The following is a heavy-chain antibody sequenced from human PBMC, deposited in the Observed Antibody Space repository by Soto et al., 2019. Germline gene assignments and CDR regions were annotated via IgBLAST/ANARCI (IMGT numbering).Heavy chain of an antibody. CDR3: ARDRITIAATPGYFDY. CDR1: GYTFTSYY. V-gene: IGHV1-46*01. CDR2: INPSGGST. J-gene: IGHJ4*02. D-gene: IGHD2-15*01. Sequence: ASVKVSCKASGYTFTSYYMHWVRQAPGQGLEWMGIINPSGGSTSYAQKFQGRVTMTRDTSTSTVYMELSSLRSEDTAVYYCARDRITIAATPGYFDYWGQGTLVTVS.